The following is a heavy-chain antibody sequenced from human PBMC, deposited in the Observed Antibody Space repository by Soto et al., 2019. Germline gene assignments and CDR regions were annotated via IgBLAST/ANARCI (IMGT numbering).Heavy chain of an antibody. CDR2: IWYDGSYT. Sequence: QVHLAESGGGVVQPGTALRLSCAASGFPFDRYAIHWVRQAPGKGLVWVAAIWYDGSYTYYGEYVKGRFLTSRDNSKNTVFLEMNSIRAEDAAVYFCAKGRIAVAAGAVDSWGPGTRVIVSS. CDR1: GFPFDRYA. D-gene: IGHD6-19*01. J-gene: IGHJ3*01. CDR3: AKGRIAVAAGAVDS. V-gene: IGHV3-33*03.